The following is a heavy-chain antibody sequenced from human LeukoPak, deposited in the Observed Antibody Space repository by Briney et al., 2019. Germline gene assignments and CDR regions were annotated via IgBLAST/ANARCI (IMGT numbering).Heavy chain of an antibody. D-gene: IGHD1-26*01. V-gene: IGHV3-21*01. CDR2: ITSSGAYI. CDR3: ARDPYNGNYGDYYYYYMDV. CDR1: GFTFSSYE. J-gene: IGHJ6*03. Sequence: TGGSLRLSCAASGFTFSSYEMNWVRQTPGKGLEWVSSITSSGAYIYYADSVKGRFTISRDNAKNSLSLQMNSLRAEDTAVYYCARDPYNGNYGDYYYYYMDVWGKGTTVTISS.